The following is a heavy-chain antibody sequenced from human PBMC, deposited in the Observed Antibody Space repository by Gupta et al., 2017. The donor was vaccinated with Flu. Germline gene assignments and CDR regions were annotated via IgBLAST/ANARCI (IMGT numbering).Heavy chain of an antibody. Sequence: YGMHWVRQAPGKGLEWVAATSYDGRSTSYADAGKGRFTISRDNSGSTMYLQMKSLSSEDXAXYYCAEXWTGNTNNYGMDVWGPGTTVNVPS. CDR1: YG. D-gene: IGHD3-10*01. J-gene: IGHJ6*02. CDR2: TSYDGRST. V-gene: IGHV3-30*18. CDR3: AEXWTGNTNNYGMDV.